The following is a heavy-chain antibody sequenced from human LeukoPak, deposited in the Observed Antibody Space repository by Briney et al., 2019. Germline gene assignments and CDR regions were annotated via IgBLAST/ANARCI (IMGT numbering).Heavy chain of an antibody. CDR2: IWYDGSNK. CDR3: ARDLYLYYDSSGYPFDY. D-gene: IGHD3-22*01. V-gene: IGHV3-33*01. Sequence: GSLRLSCAASGFTFSSYGMHWVRQAPGKGLEWVAVIWYDGSNKYYADSVKGRFTISRDNSKNTLYLQMNSLRAEDTAVYYCARDLYLYYDSSGYPFDYWGQGTLVTVSS. CDR1: GFTFSSYG. J-gene: IGHJ4*02.